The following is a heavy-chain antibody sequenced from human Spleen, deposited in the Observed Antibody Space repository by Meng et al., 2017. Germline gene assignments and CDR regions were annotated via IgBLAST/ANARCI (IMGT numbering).Heavy chain of an antibody. D-gene: IGHD6-13*01. CDR3: ARCSLHGDSWPSIAADGTLFDY. V-gene: IGHV3-30*04. Sequence: GESLKISCAASGFTFSSYAMHWVRQAPGKGLEWVAVISYDGSNKYYADSVKGRFTISRDNSKNTLYLQMNSLRAEDTAVYYCARCSLHGDSWPSIAADGTLFDYWGQGTLVTVSS. CDR2: ISYDGSNK. J-gene: IGHJ4*02. CDR1: GFTFSSYA.